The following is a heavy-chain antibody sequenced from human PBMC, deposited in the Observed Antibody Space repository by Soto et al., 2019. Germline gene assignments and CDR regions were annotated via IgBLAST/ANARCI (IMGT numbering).Heavy chain of an antibody. V-gene: IGHV3-48*03. Sequence: ESGGGLVQPGGSLRLSCAASGFTFSSYEMNWVRQAPGKGLEWVSYISSSGSTIYYADSVKGRFTISRDNAKNSLYLQMNSLRAEDTAVYYCAATTGYSYGYYYYYGMDVWGQGTTVTVSS. CDR3: AATTGYSYGYYYYYGMDV. CDR1: GFTFSSYE. J-gene: IGHJ6*02. D-gene: IGHD5-18*01. CDR2: ISSSGSTI.